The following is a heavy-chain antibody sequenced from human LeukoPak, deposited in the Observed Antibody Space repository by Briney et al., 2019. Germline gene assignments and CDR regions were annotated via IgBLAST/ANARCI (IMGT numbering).Heavy chain of an antibody. D-gene: IGHD3-10*01. V-gene: IGHV4-4*07. CDR3: ARELGLYGSGSYYHPANWFDP. CDR2: IYTSGST. CDR1: GGSISSYY. J-gene: IGHJ5*02. Sequence: PSETLSLTCTVSGGSISSYYWSWIRQPAGKGLEWIGRIYTSGSTNYNPSLKSRVTMSVDTSKNQFSLKLSSVTAADTAVYYCARELGLYGSGSYYHPANWFDPWGQGTLVTVSS.